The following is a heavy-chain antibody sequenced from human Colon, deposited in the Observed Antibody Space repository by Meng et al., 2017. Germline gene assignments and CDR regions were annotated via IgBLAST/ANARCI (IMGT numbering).Heavy chain of an antibody. V-gene: IGHV3-23*01. CDR2: LSSSGDRA. CDR3: TRDSAYCGGGFYSFSDY. J-gene: IGHJ4*02. Sequence: GGFLRLSCAAPGLTFSSYAMNRVRQAPGKGLEWVSTLSSSGDRAYYVDPVKGRFTISRDNSNNILYLQMDSLRADDTAMYYCTRDSAYCGGGFYSFSDYWGQGTLVTVSS. D-gene: IGHD2-21*02. CDR1: GLTFSSYA.